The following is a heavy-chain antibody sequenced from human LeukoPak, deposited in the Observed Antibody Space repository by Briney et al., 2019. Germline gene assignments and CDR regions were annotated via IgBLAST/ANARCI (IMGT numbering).Heavy chain of an antibody. CDR2: ISTSGGIT. CDR3: AKDIVVYSSGLAFDY. D-gene: IGHD6-19*01. V-gene: IGHV3-23*01. Sequence: SGGSLRLSCAASGFTFSSYAMTWVRQASGKGLEWVSAISTSGGITYYADSVKGRFTISRDNAKNSLYLQMNSLRAEDTALYYCAKDIVVYSSGLAFDYWGQGTLVTVSS. J-gene: IGHJ4*02. CDR1: GFTFSSYA.